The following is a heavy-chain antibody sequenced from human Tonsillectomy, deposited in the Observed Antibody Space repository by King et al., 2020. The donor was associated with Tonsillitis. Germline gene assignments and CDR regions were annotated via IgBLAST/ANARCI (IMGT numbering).Heavy chain of an antibody. Sequence: VPLQESGPGLVKPSQNLSLTCTVSGGSISSGPYYWSWIRQPAGNGLQWIGRIYFSGSTSYNPSLRSRVTMSVDTSKNQFSLKLTSVTAADTAVYYCVKEGVTVAGTRWNWFDPWGQGTLVTVSS. CDR1: GGSISSGPYY. D-gene: IGHD6-19*01. CDR2: IYFSGST. CDR3: VKEGVTVAGTRWNWFDP. J-gene: IGHJ5*02. V-gene: IGHV4-61*02.